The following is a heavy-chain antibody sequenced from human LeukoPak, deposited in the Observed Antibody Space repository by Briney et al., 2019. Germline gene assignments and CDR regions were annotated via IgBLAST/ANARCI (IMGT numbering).Heavy chain of an antibody. CDR3: AKGSGRYGSGSFSDS. Sequence: GGSLRLSCAASGFTFSGYAMGWVRQAPGKGLEWVSSISATGVSTYFAASVRGRFTISRDNSKNTQYLQMNSLRAEDTAVYYCAKGSGRYGSGSFSDSWGQGTLVTVSS. CDR2: ISATGVST. V-gene: IGHV3-23*01. J-gene: IGHJ5*01. D-gene: IGHD3-10*01. CDR1: GFTFSGYA.